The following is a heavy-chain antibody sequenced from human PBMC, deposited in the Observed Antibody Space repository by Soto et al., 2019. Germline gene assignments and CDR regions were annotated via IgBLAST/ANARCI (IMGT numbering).Heavy chain of an antibody. D-gene: IGHD2-15*01. CDR2: VDDSGTT. V-gene: IGHV4-59*01. Sequence: QVQLQQSGPGLGKPSETLSLTCSVSAGSMRNYYWSWVRQPPGKGLECIGNVDDSGTTKYNPSLRSRVTISVDTSTNQFSLKLSSVIAADTAVYYCSRDVSCCGGSCYPNDWFDPWGQGTLVTVSS. CDR1: AGSMRNYY. J-gene: IGHJ5*02. CDR3: SRDVSCCGGSCYPNDWFDP.